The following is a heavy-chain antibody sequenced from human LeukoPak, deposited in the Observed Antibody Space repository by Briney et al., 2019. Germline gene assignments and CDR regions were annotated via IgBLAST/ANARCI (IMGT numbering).Heavy chain of an antibody. D-gene: IGHD3-3*01. Sequence: SVTLSLTCTVSGGSISSYYWSWIRQPAGKGLEWIGRIYTSGSTNYNPSLKSRVTMSVDTSKNQFSLKLSSVTAADTAVYYCARSATYYDFWSGFVFDYWGQGTLVTVSS. CDR3: ARSATYYDFWSGFVFDY. J-gene: IGHJ4*02. CDR1: GGSISSYY. V-gene: IGHV4-4*07. CDR2: IYTSGST.